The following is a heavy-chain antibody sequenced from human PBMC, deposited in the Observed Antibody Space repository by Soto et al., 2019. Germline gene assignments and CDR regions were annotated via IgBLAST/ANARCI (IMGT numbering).Heavy chain of an antibody. Sequence: WETLSLTCAVYGGSFSGYYWSWIRQPPGKGLEWIGEINHSGSTNYNPSLKSRVTISVDTSKNQFSLKLSSVTAADTAVYYCARVGAEYSSSGDPNYGMDVWGQGTTVTVSS. CDR3: ARVGAEYSSSGDPNYGMDV. J-gene: IGHJ6*02. CDR1: GGSFSGYY. D-gene: IGHD6-6*01. V-gene: IGHV4-34*01. CDR2: INHSGST.